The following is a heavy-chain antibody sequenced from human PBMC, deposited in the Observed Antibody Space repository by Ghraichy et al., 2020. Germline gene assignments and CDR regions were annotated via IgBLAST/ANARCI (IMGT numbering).Heavy chain of an antibody. CDR2: TYYRSKWYN. J-gene: IGHJ4*02. CDR3: STGGGDFDYFDY. D-gene: IGHD2-21*02. CDR1: GDSVSSNSAA. Sequence: SQTLSLTCAISGDSVSSNSAAWNWIRQSPSRGLEWLGRTYYRSKWYNDYAVSVKSRITINPDTSKNQFSLQLNSVTPEDTAVYYCSTGGGDFDYFDYWGQGTLVTVSS. V-gene: IGHV6-1*01.